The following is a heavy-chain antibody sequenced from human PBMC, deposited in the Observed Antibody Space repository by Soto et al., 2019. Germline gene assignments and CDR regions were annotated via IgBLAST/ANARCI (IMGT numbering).Heavy chain of an antibody. D-gene: IGHD5-18*01. CDR3: ARDLGQLWLRYYYYGMDV. CDR2: INPSGGST. Sequence: QVQLVQSGAEVKKPGASVKVSCKASGYTFTSYYMHWVRQAPGQGLEWMGIINPSGGSTSYAQKVQGGVNMTRDTSTSTVYMELSRLRSEDTAVYYCARDLGQLWLRYYYYGMDVWGQGTTVTVSS. J-gene: IGHJ6*02. CDR1: GYTFTSYY. V-gene: IGHV1-46*03.